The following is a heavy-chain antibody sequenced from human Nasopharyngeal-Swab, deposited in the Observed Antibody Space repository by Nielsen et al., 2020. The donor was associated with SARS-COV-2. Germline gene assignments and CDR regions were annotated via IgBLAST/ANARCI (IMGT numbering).Heavy chain of an antibody. CDR1: GYTFTSYG. CDR3: ARAKGRGYSYSWDCYYYMDV. V-gene: IGHV1-18*01. D-gene: IGHD5-18*01. Sequence: ASVKVSCKASGYTFTSYGISWVRQAPGQGLEWMGWISAYNGNTNYAQKLQGRVTMTTDTSTSTAYMELRSLRSDDTAVYYCARAKGRGYSYSWDCYYYMDVWGKGTTVTVSS. CDR2: ISAYNGNT. J-gene: IGHJ6*03.